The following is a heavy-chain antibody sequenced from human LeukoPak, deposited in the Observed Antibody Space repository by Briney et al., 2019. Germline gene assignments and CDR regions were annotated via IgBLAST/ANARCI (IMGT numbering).Heavy chain of an antibody. CDR1: GFTFSSYS. CDR3: AREAIGYCSSTSCSEVGY. V-gene: IGHV3-48*02. D-gene: IGHD2-2*01. Sequence: GGSLRLSCAASGFTFSSYSMNWVRQAPGKGLEWVSYISSSSSTIYYADSVKGRFTISRDNAKNSLYLQMNSLRDEDTAVYYCAREAIGYCSSTSCSEVGYWGQGTLVTVSS. CDR2: ISSSSSTI. J-gene: IGHJ4*02.